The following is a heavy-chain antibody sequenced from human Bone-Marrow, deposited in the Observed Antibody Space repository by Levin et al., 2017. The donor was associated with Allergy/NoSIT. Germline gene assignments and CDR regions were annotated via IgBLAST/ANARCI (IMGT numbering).Heavy chain of an antibody. V-gene: IGHV3-53*01. CDR3: ARGLYSSGLFNLDFDC. Sequence: QPGGSLRLSCAASGFIVSSGYMSWVRQAPGKGLEWVSLIYAGGDTYYADSVRGRFTISRDNSKNTLHLQMNSLRAEDTAVYYCARGLYSSGLFNLDFDCWGQGTLVTVSS. CDR1: GFIVSSGY. CDR2: IYAGGDT. D-gene: IGHD6-19*01. J-gene: IGHJ4*02.